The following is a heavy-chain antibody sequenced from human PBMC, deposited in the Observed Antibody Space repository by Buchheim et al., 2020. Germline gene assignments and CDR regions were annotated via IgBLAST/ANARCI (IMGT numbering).Heavy chain of an antibody. CDR2: VNPRGGST. CDR3: ARGGVVLLPGAIHWYDP. V-gene: IGHV1-46*01. J-gene: IGHJ5*02. Sequence: QVQLVQSGAEVQKPGASVKVSCKSSGYTFTNYYMHWVRQAPGQGHEWMGIVNPRGGSTSYAQKFQGRVTMTRDTSTSTVYMELGSLRSEDTAVYFCARGGVVLLPGAIHWYDPWGQGAL. CDR1: GYTFTNYY. D-gene: IGHD2-2*01.